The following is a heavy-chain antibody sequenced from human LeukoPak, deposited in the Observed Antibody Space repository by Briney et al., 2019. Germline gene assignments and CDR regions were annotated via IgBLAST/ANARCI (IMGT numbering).Heavy chain of an antibody. V-gene: IGHV1-2*04. CDR1: GYTFAGYY. CDR3: ARETDERAFDY. J-gene: IGHJ4*02. Sequence: ASVKVSCKASGYTFAGYYMHWVRQALGQGLEWMGWINPNSGGTNYAQKFQGWVTMTRDTSISTAYMELSRLRSDDTAVYYCARETDERAFDYWGQGTLVTVSS. CDR2: INPNSGGT. D-gene: IGHD1-1*01.